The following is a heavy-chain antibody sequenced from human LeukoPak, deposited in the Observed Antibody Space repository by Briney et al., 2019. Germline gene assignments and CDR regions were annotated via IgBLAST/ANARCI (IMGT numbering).Heavy chain of an antibody. CDR2: FDPEDGET. J-gene: IGHJ6*02. CDR3: ATSRPSYCSSRCALYGMDV. V-gene: IGHV1-24*01. CDR1: GYTLTELS. Sequence: GASVKVSCKVSGYTLTELSMLWVRQAPGKGLEWMGGFDPEDGETIYAQKFQGRVTMTEDTSTDTAYMELSSLRSEDTAVYYCATSRPSYCSSRCALYGMDVWGQGTTVTVSS. D-gene: IGHD2-2*01.